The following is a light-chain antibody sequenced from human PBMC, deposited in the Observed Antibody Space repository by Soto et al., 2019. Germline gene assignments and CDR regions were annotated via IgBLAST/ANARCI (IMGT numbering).Light chain of an antibody. J-gene: IGKJ4*01. Sequence: DIQMTQSPSFLSASVGDRVTITCRASQTISSYLNWYQQKPGKAPKVLMYAAASLQSGVPSRFSGSGSGTEFTLTSSGLQPEDFATYYCQQGSSSPLTFGGGTKVEI. CDR3: QQGSSSPLT. V-gene: IGKV1-39*01. CDR1: QTISSY. CDR2: AAA.